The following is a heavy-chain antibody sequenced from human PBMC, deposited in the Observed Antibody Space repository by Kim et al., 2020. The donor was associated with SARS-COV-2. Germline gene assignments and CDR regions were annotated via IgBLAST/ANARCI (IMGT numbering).Heavy chain of an antibody. J-gene: IGHJ4*02. Sequence: SVKVSCKASGGTFSSYAISWVRQAPGQGLEWMGGIIPIFGTANYAQKFQGRVTITADESTSTAYMELSSLRSEDTAVYYCARGTLEYSSGWYPLGTPWYFDYWGQGSLVTVSS. CDR2: IIPIFGTA. CDR1: GGTFSSYA. V-gene: IGHV1-69*13. D-gene: IGHD6-19*01. CDR3: ARGTLEYSSGWYPLGTPWYFDY.